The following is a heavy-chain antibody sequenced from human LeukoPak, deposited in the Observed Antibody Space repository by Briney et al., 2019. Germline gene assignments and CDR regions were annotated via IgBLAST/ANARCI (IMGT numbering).Heavy chain of an antibody. V-gene: IGHV4-59*08. CDR2: INHSGST. CDR1: GASISSYY. J-gene: IGHJ3*02. D-gene: IGHD2-2*01. Sequence: SETLSLTCTVSGASISSYYWSWIRQPPGKGLEWIGEINHSGSTNYNPSLKSRVTISVDTSKNQFSLKMNSVTAADTAVYYCARHQFQLLVNDDAFDMWGQGTMVTVSS. CDR3: ARHQFQLLVNDDAFDM.